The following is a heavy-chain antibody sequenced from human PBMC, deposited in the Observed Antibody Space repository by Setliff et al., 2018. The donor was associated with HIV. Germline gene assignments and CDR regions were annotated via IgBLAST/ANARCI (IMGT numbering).Heavy chain of an antibody. D-gene: IGHD6-19*01. CDR1: GGSVSGHY. CDR3: TKNLYRSPWSPLDY. CDR2: ITPSGAT. V-gene: IGHV4-34*01. J-gene: IGHJ4*02. Sequence: SETLSLTCAVYGGSVSGHYWGWFRQPPGKGLEWIGEITPSGATNYLPSLKSRVTMSLDTSKNQFSLKMTSVTAADTAVYYCTKNLYRSPWSPLDYWGQGTLVTVSS.